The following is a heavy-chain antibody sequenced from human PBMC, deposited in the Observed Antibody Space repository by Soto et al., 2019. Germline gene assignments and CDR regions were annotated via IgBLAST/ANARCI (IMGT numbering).Heavy chain of an antibody. CDR2: INHSGST. D-gene: IGHD3-10*01. CDR3: AKQKSGQPYYFDY. Sequence: SETMALTCAVYGGSFSGYYWSWIRQPPGKGLEWIGEINHSGSTNYNPSLKSRVTISVDTSKNQFSLKLSSVTAADTAVYYCAKQKSGQPYYFDYWGQGTLVTVSS. J-gene: IGHJ4*02. CDR1: GGSFSGYY. V-gene: IGHV4-34*01.